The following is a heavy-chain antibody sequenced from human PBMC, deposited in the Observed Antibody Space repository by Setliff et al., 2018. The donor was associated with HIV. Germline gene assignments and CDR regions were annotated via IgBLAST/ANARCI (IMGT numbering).Heavy chain of an antibody. J-gene: IGHJ5*02. Sequence: SETLSLTCTVSGGSISSYYWSWIRQSPGKGLEWIGHIHYKGNIDYNASLKSRLAISSDTSKNQFSLNLSSVIAADTAIYFCARFTVVVFGAGEPSWFDPWGQGILVTVSS. D-gene: IGHD2-15*01. CDR2: IHYKGNI. CDR3: ARFTVVVFGAGEPSWFDP. V-gene: IGHV4-59*08. CDR1: GGSISSYY.